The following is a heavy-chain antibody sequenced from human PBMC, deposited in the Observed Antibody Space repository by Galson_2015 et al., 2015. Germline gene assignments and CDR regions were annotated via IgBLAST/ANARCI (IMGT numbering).Heavy chain of an antibody. CDR1: GFTFSSDW. D-gene: IGHD3-10*01. J-gene: IGHJ4*02. Sequence: SLRLSCAASGFTFSSDWMHWVRQAPGKGLEWVAVISYDGSNKYYADSVKGRFTISRDNSKNTLYLQMNSLRAEDTAVYYCAKGRLGSYYYGSGPYYWGQGTLVTVSS. CDR2: ISYDGSNK. V-gene: IGHV3-30*18. CDR3: AKGRLGSYYYGSGPYY.